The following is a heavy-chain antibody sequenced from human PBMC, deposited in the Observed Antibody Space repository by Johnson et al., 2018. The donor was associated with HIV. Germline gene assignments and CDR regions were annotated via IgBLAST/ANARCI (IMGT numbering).Heavy chain of an antibody. CDR1: GFTV. CDR3: GLLGLRWAM. J-gene: IGHJ1*01. CDR2: INWNGGST. V-gene: IGHV3-20*01. Sequence: VQLVESGGGVVRPGGSLRLSCAASGFTVRKGLEWVSGINWNGGSTGYADSVKGRFSLSRDISKNMLYLQMHSLRGDDTGHNVRGLLGLRWAMWG. D-gene: IGHD3-10*02.